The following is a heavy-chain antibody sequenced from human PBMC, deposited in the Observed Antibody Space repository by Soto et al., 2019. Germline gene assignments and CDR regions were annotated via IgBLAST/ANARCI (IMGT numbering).Heavy chain of an antibody. D-gene: IGHD2-2*01. V-gene: IGHV4-39*01. Sequence: QLQLQESGPGLVKPSETLSLTCTVSGGSISSSSYYWGWIRQPPGKGLEWIGSIYYSGSTYYNPSLKSRVTISVDTSKNQFSRKLSSVTAADTAVYYCATSGDSYCSSTSCYGVAFDIWGQGTMVTVSS. J-gene: IGHJ3*02. CDR1: GGSISSSSYY. CDR3: ATSGDSYCSSTSCYGVAFDI. CDR2: IYYSGST.